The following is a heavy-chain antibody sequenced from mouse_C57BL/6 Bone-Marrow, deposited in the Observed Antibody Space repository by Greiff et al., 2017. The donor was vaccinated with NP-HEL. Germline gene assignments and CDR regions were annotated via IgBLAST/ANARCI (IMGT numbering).Heavy chain of an antibody. CDR2: IDPNSGGT. CDR1: GYTFTSYW. D-gene: IGHD4-1*01. V-gene: IGHV1-72*01. CDR3: ARWHWDRYYYAMDY. J-gene: IGHJ4*01. Sequence: QVQLQQPGAELVKPGASVKLSCKASGYTFTSYWMHWVKQRPGRGLEWIGRIDPNSGGTKYNEKFKSKATLTVDKPSSTAYMQLSSLTSEDSAVDYCARWHWDRYYYAMDYWGQGTSVTVSS.